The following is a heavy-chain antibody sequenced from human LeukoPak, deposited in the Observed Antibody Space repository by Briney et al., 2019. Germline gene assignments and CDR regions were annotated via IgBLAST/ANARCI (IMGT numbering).Heavy chain of an antibody. D-gene: IGHD3-22*01. CDR2: IYPGDSDT. V-gene: IGHV5-51*01. CDR1: GYSFTSYW. J-gene: IGHJ4*02. Sequence: GESLKISCKGSGYSFTSYWIGWVRQMPGKGLEGMGIIYPGDSDTRYSPSFQGQVTISADKSISNAYLQWSSLKASDTAMYYCARPQQYYYDSSGTSYYFDYWGQGTLVTVSS. CDR3: ARPQQYYYDSSGTSYYFDY.